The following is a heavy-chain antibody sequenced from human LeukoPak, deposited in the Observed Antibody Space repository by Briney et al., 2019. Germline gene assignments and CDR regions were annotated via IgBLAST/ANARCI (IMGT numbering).Heavy chain of an antibody. CDR3: ARGDGNNAFDI. CDR1: GGTFSSYA. V-gene: IGHV1-69*05. J-gene: IGHJ3*02. D-gene: IGHD4-23*01. Sequence: GASVKVSFKASGGTFSSYAISWVRQAPGQGLEWMGRIIPIFGTANYAQKFQGRVTITTDESTSTAYMELSSLRSEDTAVYYCARGDGNNAFDIWGQGTMVTVSS. CDR2: IIPIFGTA.